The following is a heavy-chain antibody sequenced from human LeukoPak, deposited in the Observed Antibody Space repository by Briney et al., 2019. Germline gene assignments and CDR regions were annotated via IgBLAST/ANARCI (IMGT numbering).Heavy chain of an antibody. Sequence: EASVTVSCKASGYTFTSYGISWVRQAPGQGLEWMGWISAYNGNTNYAQKLQGRVTMTTDTSTSTAYMELRSLRSDDTAVYYCARLSWYYYDSSGYYSEEAWEYYYYGMDVWGQGTTVTVSS. CDR1: GYTFTSYG. CDR2: ISAYNGNT. J-gene: IGHJ6*02. V-gene: IGHV1-18*01. CDR3: ARLSWYYYDSSGYYSEEAWEYYYYGMDV. D-gene: IGHD3-22*01.